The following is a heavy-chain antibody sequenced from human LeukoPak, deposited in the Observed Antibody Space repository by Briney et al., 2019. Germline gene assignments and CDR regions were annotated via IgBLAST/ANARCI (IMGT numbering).Heavy chain of an antibody. J-gene: IGHJ5*02. D-gene: IGHD3-3*01. CDR2: IYTSGST. CDR3: ARYFPSHTIFGVGWFDP. CDR1: GDSISGPYY. V-gene: IGHV4-4*07. Sequence: ETLSLACTVSGDSISGPYYWGWIRQPAGKGLEWIGRIYTSGSTNYNPSLKSRVTMSVDTSKNQFSLKLSSVTAADTAVYYCARYFPSHTIFGVGWFDPWGQGTLVTVSS.